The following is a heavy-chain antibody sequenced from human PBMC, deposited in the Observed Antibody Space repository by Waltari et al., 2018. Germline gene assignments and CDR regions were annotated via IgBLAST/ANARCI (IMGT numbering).Heavy chain of an antibody. CDR2: MKIDGGYN. CDR3: ARKGGRGYPYGPFYYDN. CDR1: GFSFGDYW. Sequence: EVQLVESGGGLVQPGGSLRLSCAASGFSFGDYWMHWVRLGPGKGLGGVSHMKIDGGYNSYTDTVKGTFTISRDNTKITLFLQLNSLRVEDTAVYYCARKGGRGYPYGPFYYDNWGQGTLVTVSP. D-gene: IGHD5-18*01. J-gene: IGHJ4*02. V-gene: IGHV3-74*01.